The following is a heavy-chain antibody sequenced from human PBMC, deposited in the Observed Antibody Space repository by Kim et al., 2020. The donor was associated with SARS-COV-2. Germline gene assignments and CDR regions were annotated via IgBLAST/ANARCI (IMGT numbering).Heavy chain of an antibody. V-gene: IGHV3-66*01. J-gene: IGHJ4*02. D-gene: IGHD3-22*01. Sequence: GRLTISRDNSKNTLYLQMNSLRAEETAVYYCARSRRDYYDSSGYYYYFDYWGQGTLVTVSS. CDR3: ARSRRDYYDSSGYYYYFDY.